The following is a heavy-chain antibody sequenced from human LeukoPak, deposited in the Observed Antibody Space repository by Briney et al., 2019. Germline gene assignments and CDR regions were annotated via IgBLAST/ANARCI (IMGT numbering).Heavy chain of an antibody. CDR3: ARRELWFGELLRNAFDI. Sequence: SGTLSLTCAVSGGSISSSNWWSWVRQPPGKGLEWIGEIYHSGSTNYNPSLKSRVTISVDTSKNQFSLKLSSVTAADTAVYYCARRELWFGELLRNAFDIWGQGTMVTVSS. CDR2: IYHSGST. V-gene: IGHV4-4*02. D-gene: IGHD3-10*01. J-gene: IGHJ3*02. CDR1: GGSISSSNW.